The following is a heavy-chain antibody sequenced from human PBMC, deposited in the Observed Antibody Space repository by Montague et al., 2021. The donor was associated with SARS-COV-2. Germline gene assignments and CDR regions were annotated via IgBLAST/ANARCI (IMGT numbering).Heavy chain of an antibody. V-gene: IGHV6-1*01. CDR2: TYYRSKWYN. D-gene: IGHD1-14*01. J-gene: IGHJ4*02. CDR3: TQERGPGRTTWHYFDY. CDR1: GDSVASNIPA. Sequence: CAISGDSVASNIPAWNWIRHSPSTGLEWLGSTYYRSKWYNDYAVSVISRITIGPDTSKNQFSLQLNSVTPEDTAVYYCTQERGPGRTTWHYFDYWGQGTLVTVSS.